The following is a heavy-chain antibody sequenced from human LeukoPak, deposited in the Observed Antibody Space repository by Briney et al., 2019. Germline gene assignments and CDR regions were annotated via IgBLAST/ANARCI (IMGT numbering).Heavy chain of an antibody. CDR3: ARVGIYYYGSGALDAFDI. D-gene: IGHD3-10*01. V-gene: IGHV4-39*07. CDR2: ISHSGST. CDR1: GGSITSSSYY. J-gene: IGHJ3*02. Sequence: SETLSLTCTVSGGSITSSSYYWGWVRQPPGKGLEWIGEISHSGSTNYNPSLKSRVTISVDKAENQFSLKMSSVTAADTAVYYCARVGIYYYGSGALDAFDIWGQGTMVTASS.